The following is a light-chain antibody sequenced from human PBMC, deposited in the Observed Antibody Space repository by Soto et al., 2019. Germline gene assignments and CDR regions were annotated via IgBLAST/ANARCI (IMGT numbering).Light chain of an antibody. CDR2: EVN. Sequence: QSALTQPPSASGSPGQSVTISCTGTSSDVGAYNYVSWYQQHPGKVPKLMVYEVNKRPSGVPDRLSGSKSGNTASLTVSGLQAEDEADYYCTSYAGGNNIFGTGTKLTVL. J-gene: IGLJ1*01. V-gene: IGLV2-8*01. CDR1: SSDVGAYNY. CDR3: TSYAGGNNI.